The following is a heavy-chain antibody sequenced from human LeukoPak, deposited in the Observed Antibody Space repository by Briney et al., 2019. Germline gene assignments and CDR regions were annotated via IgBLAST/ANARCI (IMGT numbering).Heavy chain of an antibody. D-gene: IGHD3-22*01. V-gene: IGHV1-69*05. CDR3: ARGSLVITDAFDI. J-gene: IGHJ3*02. Sequence: ASVKVSCKASGGTFSSYAISWVRQAPGQGLEWMGGIIPIFGTANYAQKFQGRVTITTDESTSTAYMELSSLRSEGTAVYYCARGSLVITDAFDIWGQGTMVTVSS. CDR1: GGTFSSYA. CDR2: IIPIFGTA.